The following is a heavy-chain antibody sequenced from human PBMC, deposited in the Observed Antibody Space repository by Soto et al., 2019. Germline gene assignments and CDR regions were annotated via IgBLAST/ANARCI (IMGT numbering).Heavy chain of an antibody. CDR3: APGRGDLLTGHYYFDY. J-gene: IGHJ4*02. Sequence: SGPTLVNPTQTLTLTCTFSGFSLNTRGVGVGWIRQPPGKALEWLALISWDGEKRYSPSLKSRLTITKDTSENQVVLTMTNMDPVETATFYCAPGRGDLLTGHYYFDYWGRETLVTVSS. CDR2: ISWDGEK. D-gene: IGHD3-9*01. CDR1: GFSLNTRGVG. V-gene: IGHV2-5*02.